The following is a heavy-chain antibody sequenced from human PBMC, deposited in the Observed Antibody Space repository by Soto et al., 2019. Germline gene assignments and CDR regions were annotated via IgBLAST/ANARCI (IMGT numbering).Heavy chain of an antibody. Sequence: PGGSLRLSSTASGFTFSSYWRSWVRQAPGKGLEWVANIKQDGSEKYYVDSVKGRFTISRDNAKNSLYLQMNSLRAEDTAVYYCASATLGSPDAFDIWGQGTMVTV. CDR1: GFTFSSYW. V-gene: IGHV3-7*01. D-gene: IGHD6-19*01. CDR2: IKQDGSEK. J-gene: IGHJ3*02. CDR3: ASATLGSPDAFDI.